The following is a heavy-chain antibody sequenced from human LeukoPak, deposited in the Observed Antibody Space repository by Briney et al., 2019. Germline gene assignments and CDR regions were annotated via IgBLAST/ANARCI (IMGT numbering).Heavy chain of an antibody. Sequence: SETLSLTCTVSSDSIRSASYYWAWIRQPPGKGLEWIGTTYYSGTISYNSSLKSRVTISVDTSKNQVSLTVTSVTAADTAMFYCARLMADPNAFDFWGQGTMVTVSS. CDR2: TYYSGTI. J-gene: IGHJ3*01. V-gene: IGHV4-39*01. CDR3: ARLMADPNAFDF. D-gene: IGHD2-8*01. CDR1: SDSIRSASYY.